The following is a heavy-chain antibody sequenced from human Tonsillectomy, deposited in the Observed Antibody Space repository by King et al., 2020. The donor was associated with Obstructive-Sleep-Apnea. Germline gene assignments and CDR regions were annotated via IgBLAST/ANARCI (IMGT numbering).Heavy chain of an antibody. V-gene: IGHV3-9*01. D-gene: IGHD6-19*01. J-gene: IGHJ6*02. CDR1: GFTFDDYA. Sequence: VQLVESGGGLVQPGRSLRLSCAASGFTFDDYAMHWVRQAPGKGLEWVSGISWKSGRIGYADSVKGRFTISRDNAKNSLYLQMNSLRTEDTALYYCARDMSGWSYYGMDVWGQGTTVTVSS. CDR2: ISWKSGRI. CDR3: ARDMSGWSYYGMDV.